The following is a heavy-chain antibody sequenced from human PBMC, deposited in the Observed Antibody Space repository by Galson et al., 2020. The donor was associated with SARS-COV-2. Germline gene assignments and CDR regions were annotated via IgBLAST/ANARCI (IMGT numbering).Heavy chain of an antibody. V-gene: IGHV3-23*01. J-gene: IGHJ4*02. CDR3: AKRNSGYNILTGYYTPFDY. CDR2: ISGSGDST. D-gene: IGHD3-9*01. Sequence: GESLKISCVASGFTFSSYDMNWVRQAPGKGLEWVSCISGSGDSTYSAASVRGRFTISRDNSKNTMYLQMNSLRAEDTAVYYCAKRNSGYNILTGYYTPFDYWGQGTLVTVSS. CDR1: GFTFSSYD.